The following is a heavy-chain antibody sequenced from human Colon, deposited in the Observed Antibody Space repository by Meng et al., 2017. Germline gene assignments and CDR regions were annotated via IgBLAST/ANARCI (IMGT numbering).Heavy chain of an antibody. CDR2: VYHSGST. J-gene: IGHJ4*02. CDR3: ARVIYASGNMAHLDY. Sequence: QVRRQGSGPGLVKPSGTLSLTCAGSGDSIRSSNWWSWVRQPPGRGLEWIGEVYHSGSTNYNPSLKNRVTMTVDKSKNEFSLTLSSVTAADTAFYYCARVIYASGNMAHLDYWGPRTLVTVSS. D-gene: IGHD2/OR15-2a*01. V-gene: IGHV4-4*02. CDR1: GDSIRSSNW.